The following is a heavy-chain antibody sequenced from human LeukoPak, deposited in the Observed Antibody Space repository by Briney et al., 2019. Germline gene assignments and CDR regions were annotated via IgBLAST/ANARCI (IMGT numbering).Heavy chain of an antibody. J-gene: IGHJ4*02. Sequence: GGSLRLSCATSGFTFSSYAMSWVRQAPGKGLEWVSAISGSGGSTYYADSVKGRFTISRDNSKNTLYLQMNSLRAEDTAVYYCAKVTLVFYGAINYWGQGTLVTVSS. CDR2: ISGSGGST. V-gene: IGHV3-23*01. D-gene: IGHD4-17*01. CDR1: GFTFSSYA. CDR3: AKVTLVFYGAINY.